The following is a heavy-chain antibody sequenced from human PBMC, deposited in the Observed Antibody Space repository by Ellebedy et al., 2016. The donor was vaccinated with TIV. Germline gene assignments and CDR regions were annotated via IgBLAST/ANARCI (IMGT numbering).Heavy chain of an antibody. J-gene: IGHJ5*02. V-gene: IGHV3-64D*06. CDR2: ISSNGGST. D-gene: IGHD5-18*01. CDR3: VKGFRMLVDTTMEPNWFDP. CDR1: GFTFSSYA. Sequence: PGGSLRLSCSASGFTFSSYAMHWVRQAPGKGLEYVSAISSNGGSTYYADSVKGRFTISRDNSKNTLYLQMSSLRAEDTAVYYCVKGFRMLVDTTMEPNWFDPWGQGTLVTVSS.